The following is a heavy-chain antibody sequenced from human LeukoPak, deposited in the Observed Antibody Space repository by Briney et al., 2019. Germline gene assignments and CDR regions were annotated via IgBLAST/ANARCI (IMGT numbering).Heavy chain of an antibody. CDR1: GFTFSSYW. V-gene: IGHV3-7*03. CDR2: IKQDGSEK. D-gene: IGHD1-1*01. Sequence: PGGSLRLSCAASGFTFSSYWMSWVRQAPGKGLEWVANIKQDGSEKYYVDSVKGRFTISRDNAKNSLYLQMNSLRAEDTAVYYCARDDGGWNELQAGIDYWGQGTLVTVSS. J-gene: IGHJ4*02. CDR3: ARDDGGWNELQAGIDY.